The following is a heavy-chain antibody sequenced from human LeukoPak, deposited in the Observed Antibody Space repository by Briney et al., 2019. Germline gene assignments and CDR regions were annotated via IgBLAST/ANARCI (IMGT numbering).Heavy chain of an antibody. V-gene: IGHV3-66*01. CDR3: ARGSIGPRSWFDP. D-gene: IGHD2-2*01. J-gene: IGHJ5*02. CDR2: IFSNGNT. CDR1: GFTFDDYG. Sequence: PGGSLRLSCAASGFTFDDYGMSWVRQAPGKGLEWVSVIFSNGNTYYADSVKGRFSMSRDNSKNTLFLQMNSLRDEDTAVYYCARGSIGPRSWFDPWGQGTLVTVSS.